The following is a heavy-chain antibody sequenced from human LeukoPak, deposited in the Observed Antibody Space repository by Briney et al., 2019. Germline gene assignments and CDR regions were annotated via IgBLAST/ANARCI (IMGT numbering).Heavy chain of an antibody. D-gene: IGHD2-15*01. CDR2: ISYDGSNK. Sequence: PGGSLRLSCAASGFTFSSYAMHWVRQAPGKGLEWVAVISYDGSNKYYADSVKGRFTISRDNSKNTLYLQMNSLRAEDTAVYYCAREFMEGGLDYWGQGTLVTVSS. J-gene: IGHJ4*02. CDR1: GFTFSSYA. V-gene: IGHV3-30-3*01. CDR3: AREFMEGGLDY.